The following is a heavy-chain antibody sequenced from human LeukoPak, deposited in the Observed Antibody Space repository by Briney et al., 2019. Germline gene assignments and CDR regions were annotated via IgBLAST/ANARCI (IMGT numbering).Heavy chain of an antibody. CDR1: GFTFSSYS. D-gene: IGHD2-2*01. J-gene: IGHJ3*02. CDR3: AGEGLGYCSSTSCSHAFDI. V-gene: IGHV3-21*01. Sequence: GGSLRLSCAASGFTFSSYSMNWVRQAPGKGLEWVSSISSSSSYICYADSVKGRFTISRDNAKNSLYLQMNSLRAEDTAVYYCAGEGLGYCSSTSCSHAFDIWGQGTMVTVSS. CDR2: ISSSSSYI.